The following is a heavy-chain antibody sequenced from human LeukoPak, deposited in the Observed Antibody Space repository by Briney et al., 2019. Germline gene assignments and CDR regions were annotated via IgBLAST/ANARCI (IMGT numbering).Heavy chain of an antibody. D-gene: IGHD3-9*01. V-gene: IGHV3-11*01. CDR1: GFTFSDYY. Sequence: PGGSLRLSCAASGFTFSDYYMSWIRQAPGKGLEWVSYISSSGSTIYYADSVKGRFTISRDNAKNSLYLQMNSLRAEDTAVYYCAKAQTDWLRGVQYDYWGQGTLVTVSS. CDR3: AKAQTDWLRGVQYDY. J-gene: IGHJ4*02. CDR2: ISSSGSTI.